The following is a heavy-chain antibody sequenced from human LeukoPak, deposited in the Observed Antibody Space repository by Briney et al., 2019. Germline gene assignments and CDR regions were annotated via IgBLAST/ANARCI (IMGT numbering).Heavy chain of an antibody. CDR1: RFTFSGFA. CDR2: ISGGGDNT. CDR3: AKMKGHPLPKYYMDV. V-gene: IGHV3-23*01. Sequence: GGSLRLSCAPSRFTFSGFAMSWVRRTPGTGLEGVSGISGGGDNTLYADSVKGRFTISRDNSKNTLYLEMNSLRAEDTAIYYCAKMKGHPLPKYYMDVWGQGTTVTVSS. D-gene: IGHD1-26*01. J-gene: IGHJ6*01.